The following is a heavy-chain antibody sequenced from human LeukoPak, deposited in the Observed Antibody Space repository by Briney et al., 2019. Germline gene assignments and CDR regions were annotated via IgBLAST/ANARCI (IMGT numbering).Heavy chain of an antibody. J-gene: IGHJ4*02. V-gene: IGHV3-7*01. CDR1: GFTFNTYW. D-gene: IGHD3-22*01. CDR2: IDQGGSTK. Sequence: PGGSLRLSCAASGFTFNTYWMIWVRQAPGKGLEWVANIDQGGSTKYYVDSLKGRFTISRDNAKNSLYLQMNSLRAEDTAVYYCAREPNYDSSEWGQGTLVTVSS. CDR3: AREPNYDSSE.